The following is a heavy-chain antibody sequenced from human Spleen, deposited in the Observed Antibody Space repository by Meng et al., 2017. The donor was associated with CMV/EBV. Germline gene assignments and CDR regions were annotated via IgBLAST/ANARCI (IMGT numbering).Heavy chain of an antibody. J-gene: IGHJ4*02. CDR1: GFTFSTYW. CDR2: ISYDGSNK. Sequence: GESLKISCEASGFTFSTYWMHWVRQAPGKGLEWVAVISYDGSNKYYADSVKGRFTISKDIPKNTLYLQMNTLRAEDTAVYYCAKDRGQGGFDYLDYWGQGTLVTVSS. D-gene: IGHD5-12*01. V-gene: IGHV3-30*18. CDR3: AKDRGQGGFDYLDY.